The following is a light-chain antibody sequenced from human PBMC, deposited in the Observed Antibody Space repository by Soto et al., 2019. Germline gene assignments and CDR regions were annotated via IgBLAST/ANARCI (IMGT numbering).Light chain of an antibody. CDR1: SSNIGAGYD. Sequence: QSVLTQPPSVSGAPGQTITISCTGSSSNIGAGYDVHWYQQLPGRAPKLLIYGNSNRPSGVPDRFSGSKSGTSASLAITGLQAEDEADYYCQSYDSSLSVYVVFGGGTKVTVL. CDR2: GNS. J-gene: IGLJ2*01. CDR3: QSYDSSLSVYVV. V-gene: IGLV1-40*01.